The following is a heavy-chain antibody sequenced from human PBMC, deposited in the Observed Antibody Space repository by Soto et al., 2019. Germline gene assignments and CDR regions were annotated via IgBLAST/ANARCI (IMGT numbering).Heavy chain of an antibody. CDR3: ARRSGSIFGVVTYYYYMDV. V-gene: IGHV3-7*01. CDR2: IKQDGSEK. J-gene: IGHJ6*03. CDR1: GFTFTSYW. Sequence: PGGSLRLSCAASGFTFTSYWMSWVRQAPGKGLEWVANIKQDGSEKYYVDSVKGRFTISRDNAKNSLYLQMSSLRAEDTAVYYCARRSGSIFGVVTYYYYMDVRGKGTTVTVSS. D-gene: IGHD3-3*01.